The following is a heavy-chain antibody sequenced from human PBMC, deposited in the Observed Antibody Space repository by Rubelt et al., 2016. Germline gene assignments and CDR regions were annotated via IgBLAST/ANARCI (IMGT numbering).Heavy chain of an antibody. J-gene: IGHJ4*02. Sequence: QVQLQESGPGLVKPSETLSLTCTVSGGSISSYYWSWIRQPPGKGLEWIGYIYYSGSTNYNPSLKSRVTISVDTSKNQFSLKLSSVTAADTAVYYCARRGSSSWYTAYYFDYWGQGTLVTVSS. CDR3: ARRGSSSWYTAYYFDY. D-gene: IGHD6-13*01. V-gene: IGHV4-59*08. CDR1: GGSISSYY. CDR2: IYYSGST.